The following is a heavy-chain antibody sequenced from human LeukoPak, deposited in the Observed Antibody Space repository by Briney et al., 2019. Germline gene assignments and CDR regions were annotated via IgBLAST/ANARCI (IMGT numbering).Heavy chain of an antibody. D-gene: IGHD6-13*01. CDR2: ISGSGGST. Sequence: PGGSLRLSCAASGFTFSSYAMSWVRQAPGKGLEWVSAISGSGGSTYYADSVKGRFTISRDNSKNTLYLQMNSLRAEDTAVYYCAKDGGVAAVGYHYYMDVWGKGTTVTVSS. CDR3: AKDGGVAAVGYHYYMDV. V-gene: IGHV3-23*01. CDR1: GFTFSSYA. J-gene: IGHJ6*03.